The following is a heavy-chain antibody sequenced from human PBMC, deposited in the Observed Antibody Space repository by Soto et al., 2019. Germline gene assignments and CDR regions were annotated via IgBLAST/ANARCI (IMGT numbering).Heavy chain of an antibody. CDR2: IIPIFGTA. V-gene: IGHV1-69*13. Sequence: GASVKVSCKASGGTFSSYAISWVRQAPGQGLEWMGGIIPIFGTANYAQKFQGRVTITAEESTSTAYMELSSLRTEDTAVYYCARGQDIVVVPAALSYYYYYYGMDVWGQGTTVAVSS. CDR1: GGTFSSYA. J-gene: IGHJ6*02. CDR3: ARGQDIVVVPAALSYYYYYYGMDV. D-gene: IGHD2-2*01.